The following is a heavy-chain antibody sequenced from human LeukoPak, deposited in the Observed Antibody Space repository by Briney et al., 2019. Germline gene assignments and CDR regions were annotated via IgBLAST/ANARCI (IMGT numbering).Heavy chain of an antibody. CDR1: GGTFSSYA. V-gene: IGHV1-69*13. D-gene: IGHD3-9*01. J-gene: IGHJ6*04. CDR2: IIPIFGTA. CDR3: ARERSHVDILTGYYTYYYYYGMDV. Sequence: SVKVSCKASGGTFSSYAISWVRQAPGQGLEWMGGIIPIFGTANYAQKFQGRVTITADESTSTAYMELSSLRSEDTAVYYCARERSHVDILTGYYTYYYYYGMDVWGKGTTVTVSS.